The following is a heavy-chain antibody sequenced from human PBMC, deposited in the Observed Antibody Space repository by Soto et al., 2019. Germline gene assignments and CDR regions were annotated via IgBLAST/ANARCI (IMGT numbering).Heavy chain of an antibody. CDR2: IYYSGST. V-gene: IGHV4-31*02. CDR1: GGSISSGGYY. CDR3: ARHLVHNWFDP. J-gene: IGHJ5*02. Sequence: TSETLSLTCTVSGGSISSGGYYWSWIRQHPGKGLEWIGYIYYSGSTYYNPSLKSRVTISVDTSKNQFSLKLSSVTAADTAVYYCARHLVHNWFDPWGQGTLVTVSS. D-gene: IGHD6-13*01.